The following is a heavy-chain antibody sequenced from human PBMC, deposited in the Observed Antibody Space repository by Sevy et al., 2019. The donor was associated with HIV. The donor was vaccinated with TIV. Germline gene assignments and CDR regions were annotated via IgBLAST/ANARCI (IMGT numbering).Heavy chain of an antibody. V-gene: IGHV3-48*02. Sequence: GGSLRLSCAASGFSFSQYSMNWVRQAPGKGLEWLSYISGTSGTIYYAASVKGRFTISRDNAKNSVYIQMISLGDEDTAVYYCARVVLYYDANYCDYWGQGALVTVSS. CDR1: GFSFSQYS. D-gene: IGHD3-22*01. CDR3: ARVVLYYDANYCDY. J-gene: IGHJ4*02. CDR2: ISGTSGTI.